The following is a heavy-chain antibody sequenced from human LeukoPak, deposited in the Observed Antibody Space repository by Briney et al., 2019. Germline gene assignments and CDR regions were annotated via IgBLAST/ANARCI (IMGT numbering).Heavy chain of an antibody. Sequence: SVKVSCKASGGTFSNYAISWVRQAPGQGLEWMGRIIPILGIADYAQKFQGRVTMTEDTSTDTAYMELSSLRSEDTAVCYCATVSCIQLWFLDYWGQATLVTVSS. CDR2: IIPILGIA. CDR1: GGTFSNYA. V-gene: IGHV1-69*04. CDR3: ATVSCIQLWFLDY. D-gene: IGHD5-18*01. J-gene: IGHJ4*02.